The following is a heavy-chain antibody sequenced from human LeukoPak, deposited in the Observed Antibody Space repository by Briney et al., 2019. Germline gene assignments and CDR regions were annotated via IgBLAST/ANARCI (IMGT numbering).Heavy chain of an antibody. D-gene: IGHD6-19*01. CDR3: ARPHSSGWYGVYDI. V-gene: IGHV4-59*08. J-gene: IGHJ3*02. CDR2: FAYSGTT. CDR1: DGSISSHY. Sequence: SETLSLTCTVSDGSISSHYWSWIRQPPRKGLEWIGHFAYSGTTSYNASLKSRVTISVDTSKNQFSLTLTSVTAADTAVYYCARPHSSGWYGVYDIWGQGTMVTVPS.